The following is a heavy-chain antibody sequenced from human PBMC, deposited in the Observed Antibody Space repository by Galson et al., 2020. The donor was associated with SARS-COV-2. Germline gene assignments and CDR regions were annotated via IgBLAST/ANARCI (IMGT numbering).Heavy chain of an antibody. J-gene: IGHJ2*01. D-gene: IGHD3-3*01. Sequence: KIGESLKISCAASGFTFSSYSMNWVRQAPGKGLEWVSSISSSSSYRYYADSVKGRFTISRDNAKNSMYLQMNSLRAEDTAVYYCARDAAGDFLSGYYRAGYWYFDLWGRGTLVTVSS. CDR3: ARDAAGDFLSGYYRAGYWYFDL. CDR1: GFTFSSYS. CDR2: ISSSSSYR. V-gene: IGHV3-21*01.